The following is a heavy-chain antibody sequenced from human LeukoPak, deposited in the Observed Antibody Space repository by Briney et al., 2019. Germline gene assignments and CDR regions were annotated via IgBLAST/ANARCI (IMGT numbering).Heavy chain of an antibody. D-gene: IGHD2-8*01. CDR3: ARAIGGDGDNWFDP. CDR1: GYSISSGYY. CDR2: IYHSGST. J-gene: IGHJ5*02. Sequence: SETLPLTCAVSGYSISSGYYWGWIRQPPGKGLEWIGSIYHSGSTYYNPSLKSRVTISVDTSKNQFSLKLSSVTAADTAVYYCARAIGGDGDNWFDPWGQGTLVTVSS. V-gene: IGHV4-38-2*01.